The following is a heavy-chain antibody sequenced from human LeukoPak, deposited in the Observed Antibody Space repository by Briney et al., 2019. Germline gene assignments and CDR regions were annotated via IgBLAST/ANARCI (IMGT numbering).Heavy chain of an antibody. V-gene: IGHV5-51*01. J-gene: IGHJ4*02. CDR1: GYSFTNYW. Sequence: GESLKISCKGSGYSFTNYWIGWVRQMPGKGLEWMGIIYPGDSDTRYIPSFQGQVTISADKSINTAYLEWSSLKASDTAIYYCARSASRYFDWFDYWGQGTLVSVSS. CDR2: IYPGDSDT. D-gene: IGHD3-9*01. CDR3: ARSASRYFDWFDY.